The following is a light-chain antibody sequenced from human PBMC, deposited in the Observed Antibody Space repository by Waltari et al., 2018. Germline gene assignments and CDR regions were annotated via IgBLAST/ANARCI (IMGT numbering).Light chain of an antibody. Sequence: QSALTQPASVSGSLGQSITISCSWTSSDIRGYSYVAWYRQSPGKVPTLIIYDINKRPSEVSDRFSGSRSGNTATLTISGLQAEDEAHYFCSSHSRTITLIFGGGTKLTVL. CDR2: DIN. V-gene: IGLV2-14*03. CDR3: SSHSRTITLI. J-gene: IGLJ2*01. CDR1: SSDIRGYSY.